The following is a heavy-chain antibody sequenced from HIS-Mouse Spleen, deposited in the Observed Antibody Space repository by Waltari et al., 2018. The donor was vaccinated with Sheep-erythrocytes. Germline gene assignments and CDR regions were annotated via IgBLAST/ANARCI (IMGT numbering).Heavy chain of an antibody. CDR3: ARGAKSSGETRIIDY. V-gene: IGHV3-21*01. Sequence: EVQLVESGGGLVKPGGSLRLSCAASGFTFSSYSMNWVRQAPGKGRGWVSFIISSISYIYDADSVKGRFTISRDNAKNSLYLQMNSLRAEDTAVYYCARGAKSSGETRIIDYWGQGTLVTVSS. CDR1: GFTFSSYS. J-gene: IGHJ4*02. CDR2: IISSISYI. D-gene: IGHD7-27*01.